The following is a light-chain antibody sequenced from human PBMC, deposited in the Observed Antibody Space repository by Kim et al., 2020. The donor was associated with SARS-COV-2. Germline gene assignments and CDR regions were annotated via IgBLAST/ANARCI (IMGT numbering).Light chain of an antibody. CDR1: SSDVGNYNL. V-gene: IGLV2-23*02. CDR2: EVT. J-gene: IGLJ1*01. Sequence: QSALTQPASVSVSPGQSITISCTGTSSDVGNYNLVSWYQQHPGKAPKLKIYEVTKRPSGVSNRFSGSKSGNTASLTISGLQADDEADYYCCSYAGSSTSVFGTGTKVTVL. CDR3: CSYAGSSTSV.